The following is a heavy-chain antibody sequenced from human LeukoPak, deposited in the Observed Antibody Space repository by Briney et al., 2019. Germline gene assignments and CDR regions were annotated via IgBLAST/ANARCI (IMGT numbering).Heavy chain of an antibody. D-gene: IGHD3-16*01. CDR1: GGSISSYY. CDR2: IYYSGST. J-gene: IGHJ2*01. V-gene: IGHV4-59*01. CDR3: ARMGPPYWYFDV. Sequence: SETLSLTCTVSGGSISSYYWSWLRQPPGKGLEWIGYIYYSGSTNYNPSLKSRVTISVDTSKNQFSLKLSSVTAADTAVYYCARMGPPYWYFDVWGRGTLVTVSS.